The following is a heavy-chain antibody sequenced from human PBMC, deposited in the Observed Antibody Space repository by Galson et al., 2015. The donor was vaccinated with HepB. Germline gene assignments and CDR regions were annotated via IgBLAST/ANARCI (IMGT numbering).Heavy chain of an antibody. CDR3: ARGVYYSWGFGLGY. D-gene: IGHD2-8*01. CDR2: VNPTGGTT. CDR1: GYTFTSYY. Sequence: SVKVSCKASGYTFTSYYIHWVRQTPGQGLEWMGIVNPTGGTTSYAQKLLGRVTMTRDTSTSTVYMELSSLRSEDTAVYYCARGVYYSWGFGLGYWGQGTLVTVSS. V-gene: IGHV1-46*04. J-gene: IGHJ4*02.